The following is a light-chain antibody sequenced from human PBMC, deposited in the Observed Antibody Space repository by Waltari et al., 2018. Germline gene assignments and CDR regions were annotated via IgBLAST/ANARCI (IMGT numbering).Light chain of an antibody. CDR2: KAS. CDR3: QQYNNNSPFT. CDR1: QSRSTR. V-gene: IGKV1-5*03. J-gene: IGKJ3*01. Sequence: DIQMTQSPSTLPASIGNRVTNTCRASQSRSTRLAWYQQKPGKAPKLLIYKASSLLSGVPSRFSGSGSGTEFTLTISSLQPDDFATYYCQQYNNNSPFTFGPGTKVDIK.